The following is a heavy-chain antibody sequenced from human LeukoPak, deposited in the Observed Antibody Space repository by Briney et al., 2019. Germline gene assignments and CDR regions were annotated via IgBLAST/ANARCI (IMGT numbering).Heavy chain of an antibody. CDR3: AKGMSWFDP. CDR1: GFTFNSYG. Sequence: AGGSLRLSCAASGFTFNSYGMTWVRQAPGKGLEWVSSISGSGGSTYYADSMKGRFTISRDNSENTVYLQMNSLRAEDTAVYYCAKGMSWFDPWGQGTLVTVSS. V-gene: IGHV3-23*01. J-gene: IGHJ5*02. CDR2: ISGSGGST.